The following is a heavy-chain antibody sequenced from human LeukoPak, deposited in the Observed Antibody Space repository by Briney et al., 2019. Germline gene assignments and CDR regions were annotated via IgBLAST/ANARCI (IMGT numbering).Heavy chain of an antibody. D-gene: IGHD6-6*01. V-gene: IGHV1-2*02. J-gene: IGHJ3*02. Sequence: ASVKVSCKASGYTFTGYYMHWVRQAPGQGLEWMGWINANSGSTNYAQKFQGRVTMTRDTSISTAYMELSRLRSDDTAVYYCATPTGWYSRSEGAFDIWGQGTVVTVSS. CDR2: INANSGST. CDR3: ATPTGWYSRSEGAFDI. CDR1: GYTFTGYY.